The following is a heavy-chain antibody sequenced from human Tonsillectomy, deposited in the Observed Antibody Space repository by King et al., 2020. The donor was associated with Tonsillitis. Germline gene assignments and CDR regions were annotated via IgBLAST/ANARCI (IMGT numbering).Heavy chain of an antibody. V-gene: IGHV3-11*06. CDR1: GFTFSDYY. Sequence: VQLVESGGGLVRPGGSLRLSCATSGFTFSDYYMTWIRQSPGKGLEWVASIISAGRHTNYTDSVKGRFTISRDDAKNSVFLQMNSLRAEDTAVYYCASPRGYSGYLLSWGQGTLVTVSS. D-gene: IGHD5-12*01. CDR3: ASPRGYSGYLLS. CDR2: IISAGRHT. J-gene: IGHJ5*02.